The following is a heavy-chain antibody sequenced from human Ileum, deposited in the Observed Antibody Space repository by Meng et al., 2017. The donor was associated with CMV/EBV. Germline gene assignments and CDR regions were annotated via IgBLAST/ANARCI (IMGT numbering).Heavy chain of an antibody. D-gene: IGHD2/OR15-2a*01. J-gene: IGHJ4*02. CDR2: IHHSGTI. CDR1: GGSFNGYF. CDR3: ARGAYYLY. Sequence: TLSLACAVYGGSFNGYFWTWIRQPPGKGLEWVGQIHHSGTINYNPSLKSRLTLSVDPSKNQFSLRLRSVTAADTAMYYCARGAYYLYWSQGGLVPSPQ. V-gene: IGHV4-34*01.